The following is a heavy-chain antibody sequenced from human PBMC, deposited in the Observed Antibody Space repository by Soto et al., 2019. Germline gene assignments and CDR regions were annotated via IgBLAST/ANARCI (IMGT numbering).Heavy chain of an antibody. Sequence: QVQLVESGGGVVQPGRSLRLSCAASGFTFSSYGMHWVRQAPGKGLEWVAVISYDGSNKYYADSVKGRFTISRDNSKNTLNLQMNSLRAEDTAVYYCAKDHSGSYSTYYYGMDVWGQGTTVTVSS. J-gene: IGHJ6*02. CDR1: GFTFSSYG. CDR2: ISYDGSNK. V-gene: IGHV3-30*18. CDR3: AKDHSGSYSTYYYGMDV. D-gene: IGHD1-26*01.